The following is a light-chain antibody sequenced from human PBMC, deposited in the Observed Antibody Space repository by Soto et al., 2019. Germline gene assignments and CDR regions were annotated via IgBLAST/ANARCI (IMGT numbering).Light chain of an antibody. CDR2: GAS. Sequence: IVLTQSPGTLSLSPGERATLSCRASQRISSGYLAWYQQKPGQAPRLLIYGASSRATGIPDRFSGSGSGSDLTRTISRLEPEDFALYYCQQYGDSLYTFGQGTKLEIK. CDR3: QQYGDSLYT. CDR1: QRISSGY. J-gene: IGKJ2*01. V-gene: IGKV3-20*01.